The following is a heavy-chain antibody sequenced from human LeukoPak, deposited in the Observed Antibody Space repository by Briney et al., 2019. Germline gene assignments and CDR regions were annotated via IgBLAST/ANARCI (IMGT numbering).Heavy chain of an antibody. D-gene: IGHD1-26*01. V-gene: IGHV1-18*01. CDR1: GYTFTSYG. Sequence: ASVKVSCKASGYTFTSYGISWVRQAPGQGLEWMGWISAHNGNTNYAQKLQGRVTMTTDTSTSTAYMELRSLRSDDTAVYYCARDRAGATDFDYWGQGTLVTVSS. CDR2: ISAHNGNT. CDR3: ARDRAGATDFDY. J-gene: IGHJ4*02.